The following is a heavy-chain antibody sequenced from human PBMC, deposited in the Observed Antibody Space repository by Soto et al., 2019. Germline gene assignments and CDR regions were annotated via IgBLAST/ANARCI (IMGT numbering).Heavy chain of an antibody. J-gene: IGHJ4*02. V-gene: IGHV3-33*08. D-gene: IGHD6-13*01. CDR1: GFTFNSYA. Sequence: QVQLVESGGGVVQPGRSLTLSCSASGFTFNSYAMHWVRQAPGKGLEWVAVTWYGGTKNYYRDSVKGRFTISSDNSKNTLYLQINSLNAEDTAVYYCASGEVATAFNWGQGTLVSVS. CDR2: TWYGGTKN. CDR3: ASGEVATAFN.